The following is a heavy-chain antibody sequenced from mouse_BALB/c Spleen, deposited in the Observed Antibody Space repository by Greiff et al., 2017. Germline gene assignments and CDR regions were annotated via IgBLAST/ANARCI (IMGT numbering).Heavy chain of an antibody. CDR1: GFTFSSYG. CDR2: INSNGGST. J-gene: IGHJ3*01. Sequence: EVKLVESGGGLVQPGGSLKLSCAASGFTFSSYGMSWVRQTPDKRLELVATINSNGGSTYYPDTVKGRFTISRDNAKNTLYLQMSSLKSEDTAMYYCARQDGYYGLAWFAYWGQGTLVTVSA. D-gene: IGHD2-3*01. CDR3: ARQDGYYGLAWFAY. V-gene: IGHV5-6-3*01.